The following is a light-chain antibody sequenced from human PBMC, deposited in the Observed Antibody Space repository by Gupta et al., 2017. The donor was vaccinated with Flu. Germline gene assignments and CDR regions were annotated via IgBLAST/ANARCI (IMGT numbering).Light chain of an antibody. Sequence: DRVTITCLASQSSDSWLAWYQQKPGKSPKLLIYKASNLESGVPSRFSGSGSGTEFTLTISSLQPDDFATYYCQQYRSYPWTFGQGTTVEIQ. V-gene: IGKV1-5*03. CDR3: QQYRSYPWT. J-gene: IGKJ1*01. CDR1: QSSDSW. CDR2: KAS.